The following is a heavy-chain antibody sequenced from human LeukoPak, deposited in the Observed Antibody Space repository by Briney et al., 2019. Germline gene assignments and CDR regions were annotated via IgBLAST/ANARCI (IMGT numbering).Heavy chain of an antibody. Sequence: SETLSLTCNVSGGSMSSYYWSWIRQTPGKGLEWIGYIYYSCSTNNNPSLKSRVTISIDTSKNQFSLRLSSVTAADTAIYYCARRDSSVWYLDYWGQGTLVTVSS. CDR3: ARRDSSVWYLDY. J-gene: IGHJ4*02. CDR2: IYYSCST. D-gene: IGHD6-19*01. V-gene: IGHV4-59*08. CDR1: GGSMSSYY.